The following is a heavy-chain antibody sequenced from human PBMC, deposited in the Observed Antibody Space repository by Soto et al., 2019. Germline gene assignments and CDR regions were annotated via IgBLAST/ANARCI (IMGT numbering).Heavy chain of an antibody. J-gene: IGHJ3*02. V-gene: IGHV4-4*07. CDR2: IYTSGST. Sequence: QVQLQESGPGLVKPSETLSLTCTVSGGSIRSYYWSWIRQPAGKGLEWIGRIYTSGSTNYNPSLKSRVTMSVDTSKNQFSLKLSSVTAADTAVYYCASSTHYDFWSGYSNDAFDIWGQGTMVTVSS. CDR1: GGSIRSYY. D-gene: IGHD3-3*01. CDR3: ASSTHYDFWSGYSNDAFDI.